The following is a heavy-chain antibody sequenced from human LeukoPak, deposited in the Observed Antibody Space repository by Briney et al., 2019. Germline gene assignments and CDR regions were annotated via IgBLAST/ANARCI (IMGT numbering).Heavy chain of an antibody. J-gene: IGHJ3*02. D-gene: IGHD3-3*01. Sequence: PSETLSLTCTVSGGSISSYYWSWIRQPPGKGLEWIGYIYYSGSTNYNPSLKSRVTISVDTSKNQFSLKLSSVTAADTALYYCARETSITIFGVVTATYDAFDIWGQGTMVTVSS. CDR3: ARETSITIFGVVTATYDAFDI. CDR2: IYYSGST. CDR1: GGSISSYY. V-gene: IGHV4-59*01.